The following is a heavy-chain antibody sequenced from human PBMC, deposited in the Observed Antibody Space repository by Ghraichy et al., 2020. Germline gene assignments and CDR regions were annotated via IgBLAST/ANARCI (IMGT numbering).Heavy chain of an antibody. J-gene: IGHJ6*03. CDR3: ARVPYTDEENYYYYYMDV. CDR2: ISAYNGDT. CDR1: GYTFTSYG. V-gene: IGHV1-18*01. D-gene: IGHD2-2*02. Sequence: ASVKVSCKASGYTFTSYGISWVRQAPGQGLEWMGWISAYNGDTNYAQKLQGRVTMTTDTSTSTAYMELRSLRSDDTAVYYCARVPYTDEENYYYYYMDVWGKGTTVTVSS.